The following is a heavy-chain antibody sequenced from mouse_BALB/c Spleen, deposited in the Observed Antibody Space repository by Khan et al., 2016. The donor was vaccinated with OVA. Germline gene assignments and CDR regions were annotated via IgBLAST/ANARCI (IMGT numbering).Heavy chain of an antibody. D-gene: IGHD1-1*01. J-gene: IGHJ3*01. CDR3: VRSFHYGSSTWLAY. V-gene: IGHV1-69*02. Sequence: QVQLQQPGAELVKPGASVKLSCKASGYPLTSYWLHWVKQRHGQGPEWIGEIDPSDSYTNYNQKFEGRATLTVDKYYSTTYMYLSSLTSDDSAVYYFVRSFHYGSSTWLAYWGQVTLVTVS. CDR2: IDPSDSYT. CDR1: GYPLTSYW.